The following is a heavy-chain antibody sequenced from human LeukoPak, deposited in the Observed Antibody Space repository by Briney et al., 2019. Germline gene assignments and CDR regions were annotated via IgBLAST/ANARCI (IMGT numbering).Heavy chain of an antibody. Sequence: ASVKVSCKASGYTFTSYGIIWVRQAPGQGLEWMGWISAYNGNTNYAQKLQGRVTMTTDTSTSTAYMELRSLRSDDTAVYYCARDHYYDSSGYYWSTFDYWGQGTLVTVSS. J-gene: IGHJ4*02. D-gene: IGHD3-22*01. CDR2: ISAYNGNT. CDR3: ARDHYYDSSGYYWSTFDY. CDR1: GYTFTSYG. V-gene: IGHV1-18*01.